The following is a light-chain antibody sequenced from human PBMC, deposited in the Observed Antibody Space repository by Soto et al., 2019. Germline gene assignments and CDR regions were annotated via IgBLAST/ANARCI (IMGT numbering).Light chain of an antibody. CDR1: QSVSSSY. Sequence: EIVLTQSPGTLSLSPGERATLSCRASQSVSSSYLAWYQQKPGQAPRLLIYGASSRATGIPDRFSGSGSGSDFTLTISRLEPEDFAEYYCQQYPGYTFGQGTKLEIK. V-gene: IGKV3-20*01. CDR3: QQYPGYT. J-gene: IGKJ2*01. CDR2: GAS.